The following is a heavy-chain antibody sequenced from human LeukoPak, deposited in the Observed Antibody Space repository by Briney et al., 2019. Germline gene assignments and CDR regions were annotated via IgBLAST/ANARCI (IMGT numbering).Heavy chain of an antibody. CDR3: ARDQEDYDFWSEDAFDI. D-gene: IGHD3-3*01. J-gene: IGHJ3*02. CDR1: GYTFTSYG. Sequence: ASAKVSCKASGYTFTSYGISWVRQAPGQGLEWMGWIGAYNGNTNYAQKLQGRVTMTTDTSTSTAYMELRSLRSDDTAVYYCARDQEDYDFWSEDAFDIWGQGTMVTVSS. V-gene: IGHV1-18*01. CDR2: IGAYNGNT.